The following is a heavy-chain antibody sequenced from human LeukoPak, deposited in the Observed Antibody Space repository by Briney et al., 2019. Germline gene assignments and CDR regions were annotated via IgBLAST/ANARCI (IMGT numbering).Heavy chain of an antibody. CDR1: GYSISGGYH. CDR3: ARVVGYCGGGSCYPSN. CDR2: IYHSGST. V-gene: IGHV4-38-2*01. Sequence: SETLSLTCAVSGYSISGGYHWGWIRQPPGKGLEWIGSIYHSGSTYYNPSLKSRVTISVDTSKNQFSLKLSSVTAADTAVYFCARVVGYCGGGSCYPSNWGQGTLVTVSS. J-gene: IGHJ4*02. D-gene: IGHD2-15*01.